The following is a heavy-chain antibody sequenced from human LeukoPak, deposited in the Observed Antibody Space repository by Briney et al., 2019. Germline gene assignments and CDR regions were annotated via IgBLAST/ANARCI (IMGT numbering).Heavy chain of an antibody. CDR1: GGTFSSYA. J-gene: IGHJ4*02. V-gene: IGHV1-69*13. CDR2: IIPIFGTA. Sequence: SVKVSFKASGGTFSSYAISWVRQAPGQGLEWMGGIIPIFGTANYAQKFQGRVTITADESTSTAYMELSSLRSEDTAVYYCARAGSNTTNYYDSSGYYVSLGYWGQGTLVTVSS. CDR3: ARAGSNTTNYYDSSGYYVSLGY. D-gene: IGHD3-22*01.